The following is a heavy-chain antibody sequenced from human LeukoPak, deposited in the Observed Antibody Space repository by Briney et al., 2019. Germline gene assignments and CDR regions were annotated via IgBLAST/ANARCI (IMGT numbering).Heavy chain of an antibody. V-gene: IGHV3-15*01. CDR2: IKRDIDGGTT. CDR1: GFTFSNSW. Sequence: GGSLRLSCAASGFTFSNSWMLWVRQAPGRGLEWVGRIKRDIDGGTTDYAAPVKGRFTITRDDSENTLYLQLNSLKTEDTAVYYCTTDLPRSTSCSHDYWGQGTQVTVSS. CDR3: TTDLPRSTSCSHDY. D-gene: IGHD2/OR15-2a*01. J-gene: IGHJ4*02.